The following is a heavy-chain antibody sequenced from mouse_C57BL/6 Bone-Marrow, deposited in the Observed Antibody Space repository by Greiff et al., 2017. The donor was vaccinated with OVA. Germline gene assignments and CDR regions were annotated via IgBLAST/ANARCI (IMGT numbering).Heavy chain of an antibody. D-gene: IGHD6-1*01. V-gene: IGHV1-69*01. CDR1: GYAFTSYW. J-gene: IGHJ2*01. CDR2: IDPSDSYT. CDR3: ARAAGYYFDY. Sequence: QVQLQQPGAELVMPGASVKLSCKASGYAFTSYWMHWVKQRPGQGLEWIGEIDPSDSYTNYNQKFKGKSTLTVDKSSSTAYMQLSSLTSEDSAVDYCARAAGYYFDYWGQGTTLTVSS.